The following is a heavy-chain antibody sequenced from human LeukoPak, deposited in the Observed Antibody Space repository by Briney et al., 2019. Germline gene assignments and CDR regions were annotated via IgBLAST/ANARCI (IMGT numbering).Heavy chain of an antibody. Sequence: SETLSLTCTVSGGSISSGGYYWSWIRQHPGKGLEWIGYIYYSVSTYYNPSLKSRVTISVDTSKNQFSLKLSSVTAADTAVYYCARQAPGYSYGYVYWGQGTLVTVSS. J-gene: IGHJ4*02. CDR1: GGSISSGGYY. CDR3: ARQAPGYSYGYVY. CDR2: IYYSVST. V-gene: IGHV4-39*01. D-gene: IGHD5-18*01.